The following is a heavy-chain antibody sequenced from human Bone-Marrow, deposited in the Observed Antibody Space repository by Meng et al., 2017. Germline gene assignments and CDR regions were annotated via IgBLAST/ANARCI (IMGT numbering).Heavy chain of an antibody. CDR3: ASAGDENAFDI. D-gene: IGHD7-27*01. CDR1: GFTFSSYA. Sequence: GESLKISCAASGFTFSSYAMSWVRQAPGKGLEWVSAISGSGGSTYYADSVKGRFTISRDNAKNSLYLQMNSLRAEDTAVYYCASAGDENAFDIWGQGTMVTVSS. J-gene: IGHJ3*02. V-gene: IGHV3-23*01. CDR2: ISGSGGST.